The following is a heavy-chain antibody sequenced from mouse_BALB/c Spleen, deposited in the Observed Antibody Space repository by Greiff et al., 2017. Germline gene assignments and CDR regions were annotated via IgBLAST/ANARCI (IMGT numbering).Heavy chain of an antibody. D-gene: IGHD1-1*01. V-gene: IGHV1S29*02. CDR2: IYPYNGGT. J-gene: IGHJ3*01. CDR3: ARNIPLITTVVATKY. CDR1: GYTFTDYN. Sequence: EVQLQQSGPELVKPGASVKISCKASGYTFTDYNMHWVKQSHGKSLEWIGYIYPYNGGTGYNQKFKSKATLTVDNSSSTAYMELRSLTSEDSAVYYCARNIPLITTVVATKYWGQGTLVTVSA.